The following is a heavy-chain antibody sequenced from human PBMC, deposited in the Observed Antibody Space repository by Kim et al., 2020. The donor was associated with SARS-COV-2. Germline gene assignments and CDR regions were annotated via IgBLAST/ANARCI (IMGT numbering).Heavy chain of an antibody. CDR2: INHSGST. CDR3: ARDPLSASHDFDY. J-gene: IGHJ4*02. Sequence: SETLSLTCDVYGGSFSDYYWSWIRQPPGKGLEWIGEINHSGSTNYNPSLKSRVTISVDTSKIQFTLKLTSVTAADAAVYYCARDPLSASHDFDYCGRGTL. V-gene: IGHV4-34*01. D-gene: IGHD2-2*01. CDR1: GGSFSDYY.